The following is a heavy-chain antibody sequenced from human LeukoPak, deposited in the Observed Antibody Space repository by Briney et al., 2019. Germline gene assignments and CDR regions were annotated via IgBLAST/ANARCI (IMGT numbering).Heavy chain of an antibody. CDR1: GFSFSSYW. Sequence: PGGSLRLSCEGSGFSFSSYWMTWVRQLRGKGPEWVANIRQDESERYFADSVKGRFTISRDNAKNTLYLQMNSLRAEDTAVYYCARDIWFGESLWGQGTLVTVSS. D-gene: IGHD3-10*01. V-gene: IGHV3-7*01. CDR2: IRQDESER. CDR3: ARDIWFGESL. J-gene: IGHJ4*02.